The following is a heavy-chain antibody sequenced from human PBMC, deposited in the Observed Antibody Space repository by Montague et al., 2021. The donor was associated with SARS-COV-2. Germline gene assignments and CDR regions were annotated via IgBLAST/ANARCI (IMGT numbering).Heavy chain of an antibody. CDR3: ARDPLDYGLWSSGSYYNAYYYYYGMDV. V-gene: IGHV3-21*01. CDR2: INSSSSYI. J-gene: IGHJ6*02. CDR1: GFTFSSYS. Sequence: SLRLSCAASGFTFSSYSMNWVRQAPGKGLEWVSSINSSSSYIYYADSVKGRFTISRDNAKNSLYLQMNSLRAEDTAVYYCARDPLDYGLWSSGSYYNAYYYYYGMDVWGQGTTVTVSS. D-gene: IGHD3-10*01.